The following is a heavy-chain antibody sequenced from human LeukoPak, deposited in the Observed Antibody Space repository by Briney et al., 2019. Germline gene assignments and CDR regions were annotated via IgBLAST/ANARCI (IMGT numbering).Heavy chain of an antibody. CDR1: GYTFSTCD. D-gene: IGHD1-1*01. CDR2: MNPNSGNT. CDR3: AGGLGSISH. J-gene: IGHJ4*02. V-gene: IGHV1-8*01. Sequence: ASVKVSCKSSGYTFSTCDINWVRQAAGQGLEWMGWMNPNSGNTGFAHKFQGRVTMTRDTSINTAYMELSSLRSEATAVSYCAGGLGSISHWGQGTLVTVSS.